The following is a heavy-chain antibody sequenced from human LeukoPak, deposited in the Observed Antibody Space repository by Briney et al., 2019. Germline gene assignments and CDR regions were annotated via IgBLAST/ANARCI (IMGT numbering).Heavy chain of an antibody. J-gene: IGHJ6*03. V-gene: IGHV4-39*07. CDR1: GGSISSGSYY. Sequence: PSETLSLTCTVSGGSISSGSYYWGWIRQPPGKGLEWVGSICYSGNTYYNPSLKSRVTISVDTSKNQFSLKLSSVTAADTAVYYCAREMEDKSFSFGELRKNYYYYMDVWGKGTTVTVSS. CDR3: AREMEDKSFSFGELRKNYYYYMDV. D-gene: IGHD3-10*01. CDR2: ICYSGNT.